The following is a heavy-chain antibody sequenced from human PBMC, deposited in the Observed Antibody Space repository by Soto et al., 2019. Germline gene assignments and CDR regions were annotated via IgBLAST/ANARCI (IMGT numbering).Heavy chain of an antibody. V-gene: IGHV2-70*18. CDR3: ARIQRDSGSYYYYGMDV. Sequence: PPPADPPPTLNLTCTFSGFSLSPTGMCVSWVRHPPRKALEWLALIDWDDDKYYSTSLKTRLTISKDTSKNQVVLTMTNMDPVDTATYYCARIQRDSGSYYYYGMDVWGQGTTVTVSS. J-gene: IGHJ6*02. CDR1: GFSLSPTGMC. CDR2: IDWDDDK. D-gene: IGHD1-26*01.